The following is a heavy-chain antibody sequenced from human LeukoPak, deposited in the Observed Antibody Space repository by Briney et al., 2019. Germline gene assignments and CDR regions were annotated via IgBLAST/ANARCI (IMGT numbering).Heavy chain of an antibody. CDR1: GCTFSSYA. V-gene: IGHV1-69*13. J-gene: IGHJ4*02. Sequence: ASVKVSCKASGCTFSSYAISWVRQAPGQGLEWMGGIIPIFGTANYAQKFQGRVTITADESTSTAYMELSSLRSEDTAVYYCARTTYWSITSCYGRPFDDWGQGTLDTVSS. CDR3: ARTTYWSITSCYGRPFDD. D-gene: IGHD2-2*01. CDR2: IIPIFGTA.